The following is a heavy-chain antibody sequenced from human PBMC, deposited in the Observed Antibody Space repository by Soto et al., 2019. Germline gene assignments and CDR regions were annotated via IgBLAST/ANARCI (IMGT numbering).Heavy chain of an antibody. Sequence: QVQLVESGGGVVQPGRSLRLSCAASGFTFSSYGMHWVRQAPGKGLEWVAVISYDGSNKYYADSVKGRFTISRDNSKNTLYLQMNSLRAEDTAVYYCAKDLARFLEWMDDYWGQGTLVTVSS. CDR1: GFTFSSYG. J-gene: IGHJ4*02. V-gene: IGHV3-30*18. D-gene: IGHD3-3*01. CDR3: AKDLARFLEWMDDY. CDR2: ISYDGSNK.